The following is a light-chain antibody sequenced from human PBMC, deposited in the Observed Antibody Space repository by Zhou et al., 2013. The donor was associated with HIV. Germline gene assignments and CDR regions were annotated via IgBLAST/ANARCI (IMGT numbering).Light chain of an antibody. Sequence: DIVMTQSPLALSVTPGQPASISCKSSQSLLHSDGKTYLSWYLQKPGQSPQLLLYLGSNRASGVPDRFSGSGSGTVFTLKISRVEAEDVGVYYCMQALQTPITFGQGTRLEIK. J-gene: IGKJ5*01. V-gene: IGKV2-28*01. CDR3: MQALQTPIT. CDR2: LGS. CDR1: QSLLHSDGKTY.